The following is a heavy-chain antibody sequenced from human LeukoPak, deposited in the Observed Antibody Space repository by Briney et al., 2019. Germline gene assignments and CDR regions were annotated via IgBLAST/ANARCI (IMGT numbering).Heavy chain of an antibody. CDR1: GFTFSSYS. Sequence: GGSLRLSCAASGFTFSSYSMNWVRHAPGKGLEWVSSISSSSSYIYYADSVKGRFTISRDNAKNSLYLQMNSLRAEDTAVYYCARGQLWPPATGDYWGQGTLVTVSS. D-gene: IGHD5-18*01. CDR3: ARGQLWPPATGDY. J-gene: IGHJ4*02. V-gene: IGHV3-21*01. CDR2: ISSSSSYI.